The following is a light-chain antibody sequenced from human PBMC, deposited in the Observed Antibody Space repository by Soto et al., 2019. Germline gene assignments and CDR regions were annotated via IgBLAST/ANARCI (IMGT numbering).Light chain of an antibody. Sequence: QSALTQPASVSGSPGQSITISCTGTSSDVGGYIYVSWYQQHPGKAPKLMIYDVRNRASGASNRFSGSKSGNTASLTISGLQAEDEADYYCTSYTSSSTLYVFGTGTKVTVL. V-gene: IGLV2-14*01. CDR3: TSYTSSSTLYV. CDR1: SSDVGGYIY. J-gene: IGLJ1*01. CDR2: DVR.